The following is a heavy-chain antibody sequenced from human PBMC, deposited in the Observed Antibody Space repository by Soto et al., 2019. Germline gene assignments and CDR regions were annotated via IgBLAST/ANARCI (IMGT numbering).Heavy chain of an antibody. V-gene: IGHV3-30*18. J-gene: IGHJ5*02. Sequence: QVQLVESGGGVFQPGRSLRLSCAASGFTFSSYGRHWVRQAPGKGLEWVAVISYDGSNKYYADSVKGRFTISRDNSKNTLYLQMNSLRAEDTAVYYCAKDRALLWFGELSNWFDPWGQGTLVTVSS. CDR2: ISYDGSNK. D-gene: IGHD3-10*01. CDR1: GFTFSSYG. CDR3: AKDRALLWFGELSNWFDP.